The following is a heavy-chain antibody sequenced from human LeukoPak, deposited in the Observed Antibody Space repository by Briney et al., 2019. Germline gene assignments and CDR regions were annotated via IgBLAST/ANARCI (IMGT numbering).Heavy chain of an antibody. CDR1: GGTFSSYA. J-gene: IGHJ4*02. Sequence: AASVKDSCKAPGGTFSSYAISWGRQAPGQGLEWRGGIIPIFGTANYAQKFQGRVTITADESTSTAYMELSSLRSEDTAVYYCARALYVDTAVYAYFDYWGQGTLITVSS. D-gene: IGHD5-18*01. CDR2: IIPIFGTA. V-gene: IGHV1-69*01. CDR3: ARALYVDTAVYAYFDY.